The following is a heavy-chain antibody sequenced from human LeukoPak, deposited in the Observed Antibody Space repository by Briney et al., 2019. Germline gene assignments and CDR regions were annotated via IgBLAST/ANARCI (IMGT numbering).Heavy chain of an antibody. J-gene: IGHJ4*02. D-gene: IGHD5-18*01. CDR1: GFTFSNHW. CDR3: ARGGSDTAMAHDY. Sequence: GGSLRLSCAASGFTFSNHWMHWVRHAPGKGLMWVSRISRGASRTDYADSVKGRFTISRDDAKNTLYLQVNSLRVEDTGVYFCARGGSDTAMAHDYWGQGILVTVSS. CDR2: ISRGASRT. V-gene: IGHV3-74*01.